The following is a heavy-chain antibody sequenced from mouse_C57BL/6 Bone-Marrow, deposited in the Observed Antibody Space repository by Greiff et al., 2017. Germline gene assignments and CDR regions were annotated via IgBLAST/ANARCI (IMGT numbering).Heavy chain of an antibody. CDR1: GFTFSSYT. V-gene: IGHV5-9*01. CDR3: ARLNGNYFYYAMDY. J-gene: IGHJ4*01. CDR2: ISGGGGNT. D-gene: IGHD2-1*01. Sequence: EVQLVESGGGLVKPGGSLKLSCAASGFTFSSYTMSWVRQTPEKRLDWVATISGGGGNTYYPDSVKGRFTISRDNAKNTLYLQMSSLRSEDTALYYCARLNGNYFYYAMDYWGQGTSVTVSS.